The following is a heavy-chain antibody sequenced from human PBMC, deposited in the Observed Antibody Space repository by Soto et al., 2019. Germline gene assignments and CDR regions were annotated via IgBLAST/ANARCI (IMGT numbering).Heavy chain of an antibody. V-gene: IGHV4-59*01. J-gene: IGHJ6*02. CDR3: ARAGIVVVPAASSYYYYGMDV. CDR2: IYYSGST. D-gene: IGHD2-2*01. CDR1: GGSISSYY. Sequence: SETLSLTCTVSGGSISSYYWSWIRQPPGKGLEWIGYIYYSGSTNYNPSLKSRVTISVDTSKNQFSLKLSSVTAADAAVYYCARAGIVVVPAASSYYYYGMDVWGQGTTVTVSS.